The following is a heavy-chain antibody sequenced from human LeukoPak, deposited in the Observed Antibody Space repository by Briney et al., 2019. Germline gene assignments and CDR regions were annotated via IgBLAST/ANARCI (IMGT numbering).Heavy chain of an antibody. CDR2: IKQDGSEK. D-gene: IGHD3-10*02. V-gene: IGHV3-7*01. CDR3: AELGITMIGGV. Sequence: GGSLRLSCAASGFTFSSYWTSWVRQAPGKGLEWVANIKQDGSEKYYVDSVKGRFTISRDNTKNSLYLQMNSLRAEDTAVYYCAELGITMIGGVWGKGTTVTISS. CDR1: GFTFSSYW. J-gene: IGHJ6*04.